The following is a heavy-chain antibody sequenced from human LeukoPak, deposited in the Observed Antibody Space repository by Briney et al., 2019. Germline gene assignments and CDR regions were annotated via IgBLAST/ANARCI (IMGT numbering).Heavy chain of an antibody. CDR3: ARHYSHSGFDAFDI. Sequence: PSETLSLTCSVSGGSISSDSYYWSWIWQPAGKGLEWIGRISTSGITMYNPSLKSRVTIPVDTSKNQFSLRLSSATAADTAVYYCARHYSHSGFDAFDIWGQGTMVTVSS. CDR2: ISTSGIT. J-gene: IGHJ3*02. V-gene: IGHV4-61*02. CDR1: GGSISSDSYY. D-gene: IGHD1-26*01.